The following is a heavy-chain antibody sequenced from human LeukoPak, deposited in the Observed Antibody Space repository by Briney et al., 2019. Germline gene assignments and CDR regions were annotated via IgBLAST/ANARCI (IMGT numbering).Heavy chain of an antibody. CDR2: IYYRGNT. CDR3: VRERTMVGGADI. D-gene: IGHD2-21*01. Sequence: SETLSLTCTVSGGSISSHFWTWIRQSPGKGLEWIGYIYYRGNTNYNPSLRSRVTISIDTSNNQFSLRLSSVTASDTAVYYCVRERTMVGGADIWGQGTKVTVSS. CDR1: GGSISSHF. J-gene: IGHJ3*02. V-gene: IGHV4-4*08.